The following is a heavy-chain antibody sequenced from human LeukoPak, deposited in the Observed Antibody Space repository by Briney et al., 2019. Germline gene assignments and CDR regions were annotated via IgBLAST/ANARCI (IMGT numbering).Heavy chain of an antibody. Sequence: GGSLRLSCAASGFTFSSYGMHWVRQAPGKGLEWVAFIGYDGSNKYYADSVKGRFTISRDNSKNTLYLQMNSLRSEDTAVYYCVRDMTTVTTCYLQHGGQGTLVTVSS. D-gene: IGHD4-17*01. J-gene: IGHJ1*01. CDR3: VRDMTTVTTCYLQH. V-gene: IGHV3-30*02. CDR1: GFTFSSYG. CDR2: IGYDGSNK.